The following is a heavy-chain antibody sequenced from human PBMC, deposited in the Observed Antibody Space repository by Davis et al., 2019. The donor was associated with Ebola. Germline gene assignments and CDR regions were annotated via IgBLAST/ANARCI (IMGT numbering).Heavy chain of an antibody. D-gene: IGHD5-18*01. Sequence: AASVKVSCKASGGTFSSYAISWVRQAPGQGLEWMGRIIPILGIANYAQKFQGRVTITADKSTSTAYMELSSLRSEDTAVYYCARDLDTAMVLTDYWGQGTLVTVSS. CDR1: GGTFSSYA. J-gene: IGHJ4*02. V-gene: IGHV1-69*04. CDR3: ARDLDTAMVLTDY. CDR2: IIPILGIA.